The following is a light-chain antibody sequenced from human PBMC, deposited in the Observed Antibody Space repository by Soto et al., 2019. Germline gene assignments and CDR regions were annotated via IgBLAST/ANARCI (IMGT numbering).Light chain of an antibody. Sequence: EIVLTQSPATLSLSPWERATLYCRASQSVSSYLAWYQQKPGQAPRLLIYDASNRATGIPARFSGSGSGTDFTLTISSLEPEDFAVYYCQQRSNFWTFGQGTKVDIK. CDR3: QQRSNFWT. CDR2: DAS. CDR1: QSVSSY. V-gene: IGKV3-11*01. J-gene: IGKJ1*01.